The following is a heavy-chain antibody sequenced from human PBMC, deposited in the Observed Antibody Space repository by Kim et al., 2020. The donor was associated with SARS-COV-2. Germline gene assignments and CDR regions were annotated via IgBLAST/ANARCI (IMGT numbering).Heavy chain of an antibody. CDR3: TTDYYSAAAGTDY. Sequence: YAAPVKGRFTISRDESKNTLYLQMNSLKTEDTAVYYCTTDYYSAAAGTDYWGQGTLVTVSS. V-gene: IGHV3-15*01. J-gene: IGHJ4*02. D-gene: IGHD6-13*01.